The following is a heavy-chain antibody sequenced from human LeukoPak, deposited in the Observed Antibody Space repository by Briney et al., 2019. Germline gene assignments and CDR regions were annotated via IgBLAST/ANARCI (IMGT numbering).Heavy chain of an antibody. CDR1: GFTFSSYG. V-gene: IGHV3-30*02. J-gene: IGHJ4*02. D-gene: IGHD3-10*01. Sequence: GGSLRLSCAASGFTFSSYGMHWVRQAPGKGLEWVAFIRYDGSNKYYADSVKGRFTISRDNSKNTLYLQMNSLRAEDTAVYYCAKGYGIRGVSPDYWGQGTLVTVSS. CDR3: AKGYGIRGVSPDY. CDR2: IRYDGSNK.